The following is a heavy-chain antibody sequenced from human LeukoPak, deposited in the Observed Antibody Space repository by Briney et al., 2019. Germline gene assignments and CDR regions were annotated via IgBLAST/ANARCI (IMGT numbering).Heavy chain of an antibody. V-gene: IGHV3-30*02. CDR2: IRYDGSSK. J-gene: IGHJ4*02. CDR1: GFTFSSYG. D-gene: IGHD1-7*01. Sequence: PGGSLRLSCAASGFTFSSYGMHWVRQAPCKGLEWVAFIRYDGSSKYYADSVKGRFTISRDNSKNTLYLQMNSLRAEDTAVYYCAKDWARSSGTPGYWGQGTLVTVSS. CDR3: AKDWARSSGTPGY.